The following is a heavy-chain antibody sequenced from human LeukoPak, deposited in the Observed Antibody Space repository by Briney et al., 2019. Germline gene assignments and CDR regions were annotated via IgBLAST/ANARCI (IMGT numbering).Heavy chain of an antibody. CDR1: GGSISSCY. V-gene: IGHV4-59*08. Sequence: SETLSLTCTVSGGSISSCYWSWIRQPPGKGLEWIGYIYYSGSTNYNPSLKSRVTISVDTSKNQFSLKLSSVTVADTAVYYCARTLSAYSSSWYYFDYWGQGTLVTVSS. CDR2: IYYSGST. D-gene: IGHD6-13*01. CDR3: ARTLSAYSSSWYYFDY. J-gene: IGHJ4*02.